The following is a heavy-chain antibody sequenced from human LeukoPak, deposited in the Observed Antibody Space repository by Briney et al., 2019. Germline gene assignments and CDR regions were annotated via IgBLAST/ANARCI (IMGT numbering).Heavy chain of an antibody. D-gene: IGHD3-10*01. CDR2: IYTSGST. J-gene: IGHJ4*02. CDR1: GGSISSYY. CDR3: ARSSPRWFGESPPKIPFDY. V-gene: IGHV4-4*07. Sequence: SETLSLSCTVSGGSISSYYWSWIRQPPGKGLEWIWRIYTSGSTNYNPSLKSRVTMSVNTSKNQFSLKLSSVTGADTAVYYCARSSPRWFGESPPKIPFDYWGQGTLVTVSS.